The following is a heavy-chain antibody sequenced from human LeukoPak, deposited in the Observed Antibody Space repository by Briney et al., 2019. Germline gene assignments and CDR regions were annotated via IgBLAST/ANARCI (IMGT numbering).Heavy chain of an antibody. CDR2: IYTSGST. J-gene: IGHJ5*02. D-gene: IGHD1-26*01. CDR1: GGSISSYY. CDR3: ARDLVGATEYWFDP. Sequence: SETLSLTCTVSGGSISSYYWSWIRQPAGKGLEWIGRIYTSGSTNYNPSLKSRVTMSVDASKNQFSLKLSSVTAADTAVYYCARDLVGATEYWFDPWGQGTLVTVSS. V-gene: IGHV4-4*07.